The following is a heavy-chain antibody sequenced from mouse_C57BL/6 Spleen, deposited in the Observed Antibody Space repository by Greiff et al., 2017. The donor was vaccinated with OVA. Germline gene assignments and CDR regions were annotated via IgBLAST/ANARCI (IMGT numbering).Heavy chain of an antibody. Sequence: QVQLQQSGPELVKPGASVKISCKASGYTFTDYYINWVKQRPGQGLEWIGWIFPGSGSTYSNEKFKGKATLTVDKSSSTAYMLLSSLTSDDSAVYFCARYLSIYYGTSYAMDYWGQGTSVTVSS. V-gene: IGHV1-75*01. J-gene: IGHJ4*01. CDR1: GYTFTDYY. D-gene: IGHD2-1*01. CDR2: IFPGSGST. CDR3: ARYLSIYYGTSYAMDY.